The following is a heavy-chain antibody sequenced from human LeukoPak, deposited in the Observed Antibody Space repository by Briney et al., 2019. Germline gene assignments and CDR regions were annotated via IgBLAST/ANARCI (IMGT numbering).Heavy chain of an antibody. CDR1: GFTFSSYG. CDR3: AKDLPSGYSGY. Sequence: GGSLRLSCAASGFTFSSYGMSWVRQAPGKGLEWVSAISGSGGSTYYADSVKGRVTISRETSKSTLYLQMNSLRAEDTAVYYCAKDLPSGYSGYWGQGTLVTVSS. CDR2: ISGSGGST. J-gene: IGHJ4*02. D-gene: IGHD3-3*01. V-gene: IGHV3-23*01.